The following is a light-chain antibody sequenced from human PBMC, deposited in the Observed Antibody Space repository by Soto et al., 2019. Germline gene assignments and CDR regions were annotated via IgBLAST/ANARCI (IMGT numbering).Light chain of an antibody. V-gene: IGKV1-39*01. CDR1: QSISTD. CDR2: VAS. J-gene: IGKJ4*01. Sequence: DIQMTQSPSSLSASVGDRVTITCRASQSISTDLNWYQQKPGKAPKLLLYVASTLQSGVPSRFSGSGSGTDFTLTISSLQPEDFATYHCQQSYSSQITFGGGTKVDIK. CDR3: QQSYSSQIT.